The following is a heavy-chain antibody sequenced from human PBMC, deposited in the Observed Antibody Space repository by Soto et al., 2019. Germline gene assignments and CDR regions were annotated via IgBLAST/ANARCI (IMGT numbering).Heavy chain of an antibody. Sequence: QVQLQESGPGLVKPSETLSLTCTVSGGSISSYYWSWIRQPPGKGLEWIGYIYYSGSTNYNPSLKSRDTISVDTAQNQFSLKQSAVTAADAAVYYGARGGSGWGIFDYWGQGTLVTVSS. CDR3: ARGGSGWGIFDY. CDR2: IYYSGST. D-gene: IGHD3-16*01. V-gene: IGHV4-59*01. CDR1: GGSISSYY. J-gene: IGHJ4*02.